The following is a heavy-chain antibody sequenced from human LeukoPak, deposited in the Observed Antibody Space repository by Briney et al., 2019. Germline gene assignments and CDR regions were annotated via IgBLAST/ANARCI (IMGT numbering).Heavy chain of an antibody. CDR3: ARDNRAGYYDSSGLDY. V-gene: IGHV1-18*01. D-gene: IGHD3-22*01. J-gene: IGHJ4*02. Sequence: GASVKASCKASGYIFTSYVISWVRRAPGHGLEWMGWISAYNGNTNYAQKLQGRVTMTTDTSTSTAYMELRSLRSDDTAVYYCARDNRAGYYDSSGLDYWGQGTLVTVSS. CDR1: GYIFTSYV. CDR2: ISAYNGNT.